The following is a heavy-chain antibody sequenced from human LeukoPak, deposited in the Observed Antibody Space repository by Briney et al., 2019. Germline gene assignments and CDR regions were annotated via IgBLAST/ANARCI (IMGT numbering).Heavy chain of an antibody. CDR3: AKDFPDYYGSGSYYNGIDY. Sequence: GGSLRLSCAASGFTVSTNYMSWVRQAPGKGLEWVSAISGSGGSTYYADSVKGRFTISRDNSKNTLYLQMNSLRAEDTAVYYCAKDFPDYYGSGSYYNGIDYWGQGTLVTVSS. J-gene: IGHJ4*02. CDR2: ISGSGGST. D-gene: IGHD3-10*01. CDR1: GFTVSTNY. V-gene: IGHV3-23*01.